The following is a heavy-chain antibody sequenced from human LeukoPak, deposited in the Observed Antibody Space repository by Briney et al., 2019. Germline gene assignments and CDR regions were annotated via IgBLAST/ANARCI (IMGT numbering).Heavy chain of an antibody. CDR1: GFTFSSYG. CDR3: WGSYRYTRGLDY. D-gene: IGHD3-16*02. Sequence: GGSLRLSCAASGFTFSSYGMHWVRQAPGKGLEWEAFIRYDGSNKYYADSVKGRFTISRDNSKNTLYLQMNSLRAEDTAVYYVWGSYRYTRGLDYWGQGTLVTVSS. V-gene: IGHV3-30*02. CDR2: IRYDGSNK. J-gene: IGHJ4*02.